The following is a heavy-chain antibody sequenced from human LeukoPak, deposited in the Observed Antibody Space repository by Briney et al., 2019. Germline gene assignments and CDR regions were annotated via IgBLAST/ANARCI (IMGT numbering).Heavy chain of an antibody. CDR1: GYTFTSYD. Sequence: ASVKVSCKASGYTFTSYDINWVRQATGQGLEWMGWMNPNSGNTGYAQKFQGRVTMTRNTSISTAYMELSSLRSEDTAVYYCARNKRYSSSWHGAYRNDYWGQGTLVTVSS. V-gene: IGHV1-8*01. CDR2: MNPNSGNT. CDR3: ARNKRYSSSWHGAYRNDY. D-gene: IGHD6-13*01. J-gene: IGHJ4*02.